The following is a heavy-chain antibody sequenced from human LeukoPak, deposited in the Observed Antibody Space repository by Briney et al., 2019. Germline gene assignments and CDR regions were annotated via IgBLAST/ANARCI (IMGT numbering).Heavy chain of an antibody. CDR1: GGSISSSSYY. J-gene: IGHJ5*02. CDR2: IYYSGST. V-gene: IGHV4-39*01. Sequence: PSETLSLTCTVSGGSISSSSYYWGWIRQPPGKGLEWIGSIYYSGSTYYNPSLKSRVTISVDTSKNQFPLKLSSVTAADTAVYYCARRAVAGSSFVGFDPWGQGTLVTVSS. D-gene: IGHD6-19*01. CDR3: ARRAVAGSSFVGFDP.